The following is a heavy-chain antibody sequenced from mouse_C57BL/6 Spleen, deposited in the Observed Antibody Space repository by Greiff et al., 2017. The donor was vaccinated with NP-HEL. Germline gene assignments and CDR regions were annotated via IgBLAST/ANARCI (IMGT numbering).Heavy chain of an antibody. J-gene: IGHJ3*01. CDR1: GFTFSDFY. V-gene: IGHV7-1*01. D-gene: IGHD1-1*01. Sequence: EVKLMESGGGLVQSGRSLRLSCATSGFTFSDFYMEWVRQAPGKGLEWIAASRNKANDYTTEYSASVKGRFIVSRDTSQSILYLQMNALRAEDTAIYYCARDYYGSSSGFAYWGQGTLVTVSA. CDR2: SRNKANDYTT. CDR3: ARDYYGSSSGFAY.